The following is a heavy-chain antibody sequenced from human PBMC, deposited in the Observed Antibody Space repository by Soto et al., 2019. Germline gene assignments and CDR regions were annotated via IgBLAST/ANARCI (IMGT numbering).Heavy chain of an antibody. CDR3: ARARLYSSGWPFFDY. CDR1: SGSISSSNW. Sequence: SETLSLTCAVSSGSISSSNWWSWVRQPPGKGLEWIGEIYHSGSTNYNPSLKSRVTISVDKSKNQFSLKLSSVTAADTAVYYCARARLYSSGWPFFDYWGQGTLVTSPQ. CDR2: IYHSGST. V-gene: IGHV4-4*02. D-gene: IGHD6-19*01. J-gene: IGHJ4*02.